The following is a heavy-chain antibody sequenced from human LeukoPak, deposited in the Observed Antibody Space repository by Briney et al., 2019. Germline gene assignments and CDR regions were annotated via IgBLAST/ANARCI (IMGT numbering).Heavy chain of an antibody. V-gene: IGHV3-30*02. D-gene: IGHD3-10*01. J-gene: IGHJ3*02. CDR1: GFTFSSYG. Sequence: PGGSLRLSCAASGFTFSSYGMHWVRQAPGKGLEWVAFIRYDGSNKYYADSVKGRFTISRDNSKSTLYLQMNSLRAEDTAVYYCASHSSFGELFRAFDIWGQGTMVTVSS. CDR3: ASHSSFGELFRAFDI. CDR2: IRYDGSNK.